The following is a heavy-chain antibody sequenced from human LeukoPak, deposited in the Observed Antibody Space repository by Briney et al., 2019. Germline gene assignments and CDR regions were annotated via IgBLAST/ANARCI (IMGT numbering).Heavy chain of an antibody. Sequence: GGSLRLSCAPSGFTFSIYWMSSVRQAPGKGLVWVSRINSDGSSTRYADSVKGRFTISRDYAKNTLYLQMNSLRAEDTAVYYCARDRGRAWFDPWGQGTLVTVSS. V-gene: IGHV3-74*01. CDR3: ARDRGRAWFDP. CDR2: INSDGSST. D-gene: IGHD3-10*01. CDR1: GFTFSIYW. J-gene: IGHJ5*02.